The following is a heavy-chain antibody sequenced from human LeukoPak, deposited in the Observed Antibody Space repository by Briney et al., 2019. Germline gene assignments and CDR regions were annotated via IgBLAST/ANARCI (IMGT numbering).Heavy chain of an antibody. CDR1: GGTFSSYA. J-gene: IGHJ5*02. CDR3: ARDAETFLDP. CDR2: IIPILGIA. Sequence: GASVKVSCKASGGTFSSYAISWVRQAPGQGLEWMGRIIPILGIANYAQKFQGRVTITADKSTSTAYMGLSSLRSEDTAVYYCARDAETFLDPWGQGTLVTVSS. V-gene: IGHV1-69*04.